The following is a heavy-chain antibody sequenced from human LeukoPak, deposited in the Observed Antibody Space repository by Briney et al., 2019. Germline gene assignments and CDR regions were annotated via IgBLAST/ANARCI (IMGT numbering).Heavy chain of an antibody. CDR2: INTNRGGT. J-gene: IGHJ4*02. V-gene: IGHV1-2*02. CDR1: GYTFTGYY. D-gene: IGHD3-3*01. CDR3: ARSTRPYYDFWSGYPFDY. Sequence: ASVKVSCKASGYTFTGYYMHWVRQAPGQGLEWMGWINTNRGGTNYAQKFQGRVTMTSDTSISTAYMELSRLRSDDTAVYYCARSTRPYYDFWSGYPFDYWGQGTLVTVSS.